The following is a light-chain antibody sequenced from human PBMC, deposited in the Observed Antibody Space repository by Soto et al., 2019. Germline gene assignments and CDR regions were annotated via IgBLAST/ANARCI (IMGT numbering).Light chain of an antibody. V-gene: IGLV2-14*01. Sequence: QSVLTQPASVSGSPGQAITISCTGTSNDVGGYNYVSWYQQHPGKAPKLMIYDVSNRPSGVSNRFYGSKSGNTASLTISGRQTEDEADDYCSSYATSSTFSYGFGTGTKRTVL. CDR3: SSYATSSTFSYG. CDR2: DVS. J-gene: IGLJ1*01. CDR1: SNDVGGYNY.